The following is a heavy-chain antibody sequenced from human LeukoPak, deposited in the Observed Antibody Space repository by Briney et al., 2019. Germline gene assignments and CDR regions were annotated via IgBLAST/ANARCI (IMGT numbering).Heavy chain of an antibody. Sequence: SETLSLTCAVYGGSFSGYYWSWIRQPPGKGLEWIGEINHSGSTNYNPSLKSRVTISVDTSKNQFSPKLSSVTAADTAVYYCARAAMWIQLWLDYWGQGTLVTVSS. CDR1: GGSFSGYY. J-gene: IGHJ4*02. V-gene: IGHV4-34*01. D-gene: IGHD5-18*01. CDR3: ARAAMWIQLWLDY. CDR2: INHSGST.